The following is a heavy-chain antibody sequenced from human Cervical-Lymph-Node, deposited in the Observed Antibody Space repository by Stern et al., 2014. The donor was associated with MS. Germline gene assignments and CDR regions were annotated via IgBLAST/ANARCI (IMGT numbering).Heavy chain of an antibody. CDR1: GFPFRGYG. V-gene: IGHV3-74*02. J-gene: IGHJ4*02. Sequence: VQLVQSGGDLVQPGGPLRLPWAASGFPFRGYGRHWVRQAPGKGLVWVSQIHSAGTSTSYADSVQGRFTISRDNARNTLYLQMNSMRADDTAIYYCARSSGSYHIDFWGQGTLVTVSS. CDR3: ARSSGSYHIDF. CDR2: IHSAGTST. D-gene: IGHD1-26*01.